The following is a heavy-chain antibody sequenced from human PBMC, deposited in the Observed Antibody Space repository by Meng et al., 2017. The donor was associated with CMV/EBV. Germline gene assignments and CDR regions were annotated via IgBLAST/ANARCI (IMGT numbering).Heavy chain of an antibody. CDR2: IRYDGSNK. CDR3: ARAPRGDFWSGRFLDMDV. CDR1: GFTFSSYG. V-gene: IGHV3-30*02. D-gene: IGHD3-3*01. Sequence: GESLKISCAASGFTFSSYGMHWVRQAPGKGLEWVAFIRYDGSNKYYADSVKGRFTISRDNSKNTLYLQMNSLRAEDTAVYYCARAPRGDFWSGRFLDMDVWGQGTTVTVSS. J-gene: IGHJ6*02.